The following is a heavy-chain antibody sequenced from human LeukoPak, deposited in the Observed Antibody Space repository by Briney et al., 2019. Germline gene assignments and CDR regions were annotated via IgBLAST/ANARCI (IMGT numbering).Heavy chain of an antibody. J-gene: IGHJ3*02. CDR2: IYYSGST. D-gene: IGHD6-19*01. CDR3: ARDSPQGAVAGTDAFDI. Sequence: PSETLSLTCTVSGGSISSSSYYWGWIRQPPGKGLEWIGSIYYSGSTYYNPSLKSRVTISVDTSKNQFSLKLSSVTAADTAVYYCARDSPQGAVAGTDAFDIWGQGTMVTVSS. V-gene: IGHV4-39*07. CDR1: GGSISSSSYY.